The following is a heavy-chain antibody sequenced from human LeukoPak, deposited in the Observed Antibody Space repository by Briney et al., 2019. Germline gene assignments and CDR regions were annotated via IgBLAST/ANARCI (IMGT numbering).Heavy chain of an antibody. CDR2: VNDDGGKT. CDR3: GRGRGWIDP. Sequence: GVLRLSCAASGVTFTNNWMTWFRQAPGGGLVWVATVNDDGGKTNYVDSVKGRFTISRDSAKNSVYLQMNNLRAEDTAVYYFGRGRGWIDPWGQGTLVTVSS. J-gene: IGHJ5*02. V-gene: IGHV3-7*01. D-gene: IGHD5-24*01. CDR1: GVTFTNNW.